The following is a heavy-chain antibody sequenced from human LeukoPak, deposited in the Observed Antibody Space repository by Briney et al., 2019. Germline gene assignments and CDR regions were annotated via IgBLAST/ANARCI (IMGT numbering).Heavy chain of an antibody. J-gene: IGHJ4*02. CDR2: ISGSGDST. CDR3: AKLPGYNPFYCFDY. CDR1: GFTFSSYG. V-gene: IGHV3-23*01. Sequence: PGGSLRLYCAAFGFTFSSYGMSWVRQAPGKGPERVSGISGSGDSTYYADSVKGRFTISRDNSKNTLYVQMNSLRAEDTAVYYCAKLPGYNPFYCFDYWGQGTVVTVSS. D-gene: IGHD5-24*01.